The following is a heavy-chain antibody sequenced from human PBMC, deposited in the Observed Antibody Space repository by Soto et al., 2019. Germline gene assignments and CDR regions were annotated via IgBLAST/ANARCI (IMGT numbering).Heavy chain of an antibody. D-gene: IGHD5-12*01. V-gene: IGHV3-11*04. CDR2: ITQSGHAA. Sequence: QVQLVESGGDLVKPGGSLRLSCAASGFTFSDYYMSWIRQTPGKGLEWLSYITQSGHAAEYADSVRGRFTISRDNSKSSLYRQMNSLRGDDTGVYYCGRAIRGYGAYGGYLGQGTLVTV. CDR1: GFTFSDYY. CDR3: GRAIRGYGAYGGY. J-gene: IGHJ4*02.